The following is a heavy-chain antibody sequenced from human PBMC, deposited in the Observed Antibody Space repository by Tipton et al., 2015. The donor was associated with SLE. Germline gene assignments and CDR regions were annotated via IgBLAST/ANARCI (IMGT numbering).Heavy chain of an antibody. CDR1: GGFINSYY. D-gene: IGHD6-19*01. V-gene: IGHV4-59*08. J-gene: IGHJ4*02. CDR3: ARQGAVAGFDY. Sequence: LRLSCTVSGGFINSYYWSWIRQPPGKGLEWIGYIYYSGSTNYNPSLKSRVTISVDTSKNQFSLKLSSVTAADTAVYYCARQGAVAGFDYWGQGTLVTVSS. CDR2: IYYSGST.